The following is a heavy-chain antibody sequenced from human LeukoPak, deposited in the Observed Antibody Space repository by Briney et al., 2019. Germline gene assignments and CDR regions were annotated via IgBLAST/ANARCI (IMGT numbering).Heavy chain of an antibody. V-gene: IGHV3-30*04. CDR2: TSYDGSNK. Sequence: PGRSLRLSCAASGFTFSSYAMHWVRQAPGKGLEWVAVTSYDGSNKYYADSVKGRFTISRDNSKNTLYLQMNSLRAEDTAVYYCARDIPDYYGSGSYYKGTSNWFDPWGQGTLVTVSS. CDR3: ARDIPDYYGSGSYYKGTSNWFDP. CDR1: GFTFSSYA. D-gene: IGHD3-10*01. J-gene: IGHJ5*02.